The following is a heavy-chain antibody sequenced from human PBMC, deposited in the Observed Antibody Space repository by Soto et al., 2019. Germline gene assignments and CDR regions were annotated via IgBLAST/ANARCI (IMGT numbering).Heavy chain of an antibody. CDR3: ARSDESQKFDFWSGYFPAAGGMDV. D-gene: IGHD3-3*01. Sequence: SETLSLTCTVSGGSVSSGSYYWSWIRQPPGKGLEWIGYIYYSGSTNYNPSLKSRVTISVDTSKNQFSLKLSSVTAADTAVYYCARSDESQKFDFWSGYFPAAGGMDVWGQGTTVTVSS. CDR1: GGSVSSGSYY. J-gene: IGHJ6*02. V-gene: IGHV4-61*01. CDR2: IYYSGST.